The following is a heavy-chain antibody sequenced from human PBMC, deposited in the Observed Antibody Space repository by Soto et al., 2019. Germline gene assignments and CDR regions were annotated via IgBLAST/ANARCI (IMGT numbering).Heavy chain of an antibody. Sequence: ASVKVSCKASGYTFTSYGISWVRQAPGQGLEWMGWISAYNGNTNYAQKLQGRVTMTTDTSTSTAYMELRSLRSDDTAVYYCARVSQLLWFGDFDYWGQGTLVTVSS. CDR2: ISAYNGNT. CDR3: ARVSQLLWFGDFDY. CDR1: GYTFTSYG. J-gene: IGHJ4*02. D-gene: IGHD3-10*01. V-gene: IGHV1-18*01.